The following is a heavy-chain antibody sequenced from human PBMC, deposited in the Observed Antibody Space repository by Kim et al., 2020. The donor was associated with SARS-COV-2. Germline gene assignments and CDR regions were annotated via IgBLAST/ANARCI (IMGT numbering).Heavy chain of an antibody. Sequence: MGRFTIYRDNAKHSLYLQMNSLSAEDTAVYYCARDRRDCSGGACYSLYDYWGQGALVTVSS. J-gene: IGHJ4*02. D-gene: IGHD2-15*01. CDR3: ARDRRDCSGGACYSLYDY. V-gene: IGHV3-11*06.